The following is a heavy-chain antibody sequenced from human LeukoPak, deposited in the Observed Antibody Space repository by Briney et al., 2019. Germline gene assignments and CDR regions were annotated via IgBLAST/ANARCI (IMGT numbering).Heavy chain of an antibody. D-gene: IGHD6-13*01. CDR1: GYTFTVYY. CDR3: ASDIIASDAFDI. J-gene: IGHJ3*02. V-gene: IGHV1-2*02. CDR2: INPNSGGT. Sequence: ASVNVSCKASGYTFTVYYMHWVRQAPGQGLEWMGWINPNSGGTNYAQKFQGRVTMTRDTSISTAYMELSRLRSDDTAVYYCASDIIASDAFDIWGQGTMVTVSS.